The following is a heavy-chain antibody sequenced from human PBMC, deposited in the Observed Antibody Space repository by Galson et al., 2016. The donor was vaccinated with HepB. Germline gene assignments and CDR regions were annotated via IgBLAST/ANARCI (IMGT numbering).Heavy chain of an antibody. Sequence: SETLSLTCAVSGGSISTDSWWHWVRQPPGRGLEWIGEIYHDGGTNYNPSLKSRLSMSVDKSKNQFSLNLSSVTAADAAVYYCARVTCGGGACQDVFAIWGQGIMVTVSS. D-gene: IGHD2-21*02. CDR3: ARVTCGGGACQDVFAI. J-gene: IGHJ3*02. CDR1: GGSISTDSW. CDR2: IYHDGGT. V-gene: IGHV4-4*02.